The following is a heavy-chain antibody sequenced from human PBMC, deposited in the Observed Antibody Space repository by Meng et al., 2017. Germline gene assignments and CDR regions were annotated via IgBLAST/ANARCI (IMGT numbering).Heavy chain of an antibody. CDR1: GYTFPDYY. CDR2: INPKSGGT. D-gene: IGHD6-13*01. CDR3: AREKDIAAAGKLFGDY. Sequence: ASVKVSCKASGYTFPDYYLHWVRRAPGQGLEWMGRINPKSGGTHYAQKVQGRVTMTGDTSISTAYMELSGLRSDDTAMYYCAREKDIAAAGKLFGDYWGQGTLVTVSS. J-gene: IGHJ4*02. V-gene: IGHV1-2*06.